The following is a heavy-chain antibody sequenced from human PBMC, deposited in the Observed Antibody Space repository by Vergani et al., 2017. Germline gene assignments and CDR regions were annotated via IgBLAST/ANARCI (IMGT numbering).Heavy chain of an antibody. Sequence: QVQLQESGPGLVKPSQTLSLTCTVSGGSISSYYWSWIRQPPGKGLEWIGYIYYSGSTNYNPSLKSRVTISVDTSKNQFSLKLSSVTAADTAVYYCASLLRGTHYYMDVWGKGTTVTVSS. CDR2: IYYSGST. V-gene: IGHV4-59*12. J-gene: IGHJ6*03. CDR1: GGSISSYY. CDR3: ASLLRGTHYYMDV. D-gene: IGHD1-1*01.